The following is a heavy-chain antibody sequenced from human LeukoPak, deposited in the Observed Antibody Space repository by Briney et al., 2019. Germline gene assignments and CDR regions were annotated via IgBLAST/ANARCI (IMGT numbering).Heavy chain of an antibody. CDR1: GFTVSSNY. J-gene: IGHJ4*02. D-gene: IGHD3-22*01. V-gene: IGHV3-66*01. Sequence: GSLRLSCAASGFTVSSNYMSWVRQAPGKGLEWVSVIYSGGSTYYADSVKGRFTISRDNSKNTLYLQVNSLRAEDTAVYYCARDAYDSSGYYPYYFDYWGQGTLVTVSS. CDR3: ARDAYDSSGYYPYYFDY. CDR2: IYSGGST.